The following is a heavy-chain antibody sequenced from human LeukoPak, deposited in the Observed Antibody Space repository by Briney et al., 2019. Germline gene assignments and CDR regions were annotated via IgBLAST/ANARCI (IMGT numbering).Heavy chain of an antibody. V-gene: IGHV3-9*01. D-gene: IGHD1-26*01. J-gene: IGHJ4*02. CDR2: ISWNSGSI. CDR1: GFTFDDYA. CDR3: AKDKRSYYIGDFYY. Sequence: GRSLRLSCAASGFTFDDYAMHWVRQAPGKGLEWVSGISWNSGSIGYADSVKGRFTISRDNAKNSLYLQMNSLRAEDTALYYCAKDKRSYYIGDFYYWGQGTLVTVSS.